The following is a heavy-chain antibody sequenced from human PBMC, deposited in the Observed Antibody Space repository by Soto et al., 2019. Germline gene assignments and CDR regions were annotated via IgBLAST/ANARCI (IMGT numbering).Heavy chain of an antibody. V-gene: IGHV1-8*01. Sequence: QVQLVQSGAEVKQPGASVKVSCKASGYTFSSYDINWVRQATGQGLEWMGWMIPNSGKIGYAQKFQGRLTMTRNTSISTAYMELSSLRSEDTAVYYCARDYGDYSGDYWGQGTLVTVSS. J-gene: IGHJ4*02. CDR3: ARDYGDYSGDY. D-gene: IGHD4-17*01. CDR1: GYTFSSYD. CDR2: MIPNSGKI.